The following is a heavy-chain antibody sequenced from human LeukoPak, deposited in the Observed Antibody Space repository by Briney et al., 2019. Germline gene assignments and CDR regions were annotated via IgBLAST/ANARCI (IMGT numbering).Heavy chain of an antibody. Sequence: GESLKISCQGLGYSFSMYWIGWVRHMPGKGLEWMGVIDPGDSEITYSPSFQGQVTISADKSISTAYLQWSSLKASDTAMYYCARAPNYGSGSYYNDYWGQGTLVTVSS. V-gene: IGHV5-51*01. CDR2: IDPGDSEI. D-gene: IGHD3-10*01. CDR1: GYSFSMYW. CDR3: ARAPNYGSGSYYNDY. J-gene: IGHJ4*02.